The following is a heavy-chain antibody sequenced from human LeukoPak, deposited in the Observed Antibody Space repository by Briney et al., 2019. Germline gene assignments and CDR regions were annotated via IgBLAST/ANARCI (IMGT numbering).Heavy chain of an antibody. CDR3: ARALVPAAYSHFDY. CDR1: GGTFSGYA. Sequence: SVKVSCKASGGTFSGYAISWVRQAPGQGLEWMGGIIPIFGTANYAQKFQGRVTITADESTCTAYMELRSLRSEDTAVYYCARALVPAAYSHFDYWGLGTLVTVSS. D-gene: IGHD2-2*01. CDR2: IIPIFGTA. J-gene: IGHJ4*02. V-gene: IGHV1-69*13.